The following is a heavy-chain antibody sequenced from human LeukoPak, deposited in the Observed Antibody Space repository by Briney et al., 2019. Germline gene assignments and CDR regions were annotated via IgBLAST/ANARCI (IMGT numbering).Heavy chain of an antibody. CDR2: ISGSGVNT. J-gene: IGHJ4*02. D-gene: IGHD2-2*01. CDR3: AHGAMYQLDY. V-gene: IGHV3-23*01. Sequence: GGSLRLSCAASGFTFSSYAMSWVRQAPGKGLEWVSAISGSGVNTYYADSVKGRFTISRDNSKNTLFLQMNSLRAEDTAVYYCAHGAMYQLDYWGQGTLVTVSS. CDR1: GFTFSSYA.